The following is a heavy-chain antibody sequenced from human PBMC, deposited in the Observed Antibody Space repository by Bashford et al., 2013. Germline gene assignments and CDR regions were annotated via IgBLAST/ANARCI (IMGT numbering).Heavy chain of an antibody. J-gene: IGHJ3*01. CDR3: ARGGI. Sequence: VRQAPGKGLEWVSYISSSSNVIYYADSVKGRFAISRDNANNSLYLQMTSLRDEDTAVYYCARGGIWGQGTMVTVSS. V-gene: IGHV3-48*02. D-gene: IGHD3-16*01. CDR2: ISSSSNVI.